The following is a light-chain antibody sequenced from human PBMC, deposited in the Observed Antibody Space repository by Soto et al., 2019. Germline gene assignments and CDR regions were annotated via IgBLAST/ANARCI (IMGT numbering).Light chain of an antibody. Sequence: QSVLTQPASVSGSPGQSITISCTGTSSDVGSYNLVSWYQQHPGKAPKLMIYEVSKRPSGVSNRFSGSKSGNTASLTISGLQAEDEADYYCCSSAGSSTFLYVFGTGTKVTDL. J-gene: IGLJ1*01. V-gene: IGLV2-23*02. CDR1: SSDVGSYNL. CDR2: EVS. CDR3: CSSAGSSTFLYV.